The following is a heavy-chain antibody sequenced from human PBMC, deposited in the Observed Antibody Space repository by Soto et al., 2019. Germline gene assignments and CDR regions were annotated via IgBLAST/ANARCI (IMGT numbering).Heavy chain of an antibody. CDR1: GYIITRYY. Sequence: QVQLVQSGAEVKKPGASVKVSCKASGYIITRYYIHWVRQAPGQRLEWMGWINPNSGGTNYAQKFMGRGSMRRDAVVSKVQLDRRRTQSPDSALCSFAREKGTKGLYDVGASYWYFDLWGRGTLVTVSS. V-gene: IGHV1-2*02. CDR2: INPNSGGT. D-gene: IGHD1-7*01. J-gene: IGHJ2*01. CDR3: AREKGTKGLYDVGASYWYFDL.